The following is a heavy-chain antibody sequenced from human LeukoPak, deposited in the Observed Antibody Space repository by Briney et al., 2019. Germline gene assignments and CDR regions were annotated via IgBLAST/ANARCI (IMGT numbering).Heavy chain of an antibody. CDR1: GYTFTGYY. J-gene: IGHJ4*02. CDR2: INPNSGGT. D-gene: IGHD6-13*01. V-gene: IGHV1-2*06. CDR3: ARAPSSSWSNYNYFDY. Sequence: ASVKVSCKASGYTFTGYYMHWVRQAPGQGLEWMGRINPNSGGTNYAQKFQGRVTMTRDTSISTAYMELSRLRSDDTAVYYCARAPSSSWSNYNYFDYWAREPWSPSPQ.